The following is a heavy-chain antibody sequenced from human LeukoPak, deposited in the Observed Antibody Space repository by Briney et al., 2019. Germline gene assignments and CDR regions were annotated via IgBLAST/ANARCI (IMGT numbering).Heavy chain of an antibody. V-gene: IGHV3-30-3*01. CDR3: ARDSSGRWLQSFDY. J-gene: IGHJ4*02. CDR1: GFTFSNYA. D-gene: IGHD5-24*01. CDR2: ISYDGTNK. Sequence: GGSLRLSCAASGFTFSNYAMLWVRPAPGKGLEWVTVISYDGTNKYYADSVKGRFTISRDNSKNTLYLQMNSLRAEDTALYYCARDSSGRWLQSFDYWGQGTLVTVSS.